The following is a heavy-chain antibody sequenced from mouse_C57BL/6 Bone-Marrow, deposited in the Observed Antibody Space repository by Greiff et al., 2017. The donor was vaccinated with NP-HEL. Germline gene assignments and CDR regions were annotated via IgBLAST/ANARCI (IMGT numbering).Heavy chain of an antibody. D-gene: IGHD3-2*02. CDR1: GYTFTDYE. CDR2: IDPETGGT. J-gene: IGHJ2*01. Sequence: LVESGAELVRPGASVTLSCKASGYTFTDYEMHWVKQTPVHGLEWIGAIDPETGGTAYNQKFKGKAILTADKSSSTAYMELRSLTSEDSAVYYCTRRGTAQGYYFDYWGQGTTLTVSS. CDR3: TRRGTAQGYYFDY. V-gene: IGHV1-15*01.